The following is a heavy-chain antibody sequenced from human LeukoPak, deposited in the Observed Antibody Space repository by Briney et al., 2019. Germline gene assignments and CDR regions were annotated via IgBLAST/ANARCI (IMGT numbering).Heavy chain of an antibody. D-gene: IGHD1-26*01. Sequence: GGSLRLSCAASGFIFSGFAMSWVRQAPGKGLEWVSTITGSASGTYYADSVKGRFTIFRDNSKNTMFLQMNSLRAEDTAVYYCAKRPPYSDTWFVMDVWGQGTTVTVSS. V-gene: IGHV3-23*01. CDR1: GFIFSGFA. CDR3: AKRPPYSDTWFVMDV. CDR2: ITGSASGT. J-gene: IGHJ6*02.